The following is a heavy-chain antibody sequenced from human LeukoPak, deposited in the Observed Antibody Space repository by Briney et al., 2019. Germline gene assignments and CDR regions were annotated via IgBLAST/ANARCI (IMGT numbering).Heavy chain of an antibody. CDR1: GGSISGFY. CDR3: THRRPKTGENYFDY. CDR2: IYWHDEK. J-gene: IGHJ4*02. Sequence: TLSLTCSVSGGSISGFYWSWIRQPPGKALEWLALIYWHDEKRYSPSLQNRLTIAKDTSKNQVVLTLTDVDPVDTATYYCTHRRPKTGENYFDYWGQGALVTVSS. V-gene: IGHV2-5*08.